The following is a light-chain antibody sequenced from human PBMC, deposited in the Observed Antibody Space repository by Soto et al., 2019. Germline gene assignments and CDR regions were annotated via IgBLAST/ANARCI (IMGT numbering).Light chain of an antibody. V-gene: IGKV3-15*01. CDR1: QSVSSN. Sequence: EIVMTQTPATLSVSPGERATLSCRASQSVSSNLAWYQHKPGQAASLLIHGASTRATGIAARFSGSGSGTEFTLTISSLQSEDFAVYYCQQYNTWPLTFGGGTKVEIK. J-gene: IGKJ4*01. CDR3: QQYNTWPLT. CDR2: GAS.